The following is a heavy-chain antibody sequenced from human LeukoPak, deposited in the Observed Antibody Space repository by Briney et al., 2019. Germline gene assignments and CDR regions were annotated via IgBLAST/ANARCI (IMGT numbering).Heavy chain of an antibody. V-gene: IGHV3-23*01. J-gene: IGHJ4*02. D-gene: IGHD5-18*01. CDR1: GFTFSSYA. Sequence: GGSLRLSCAASGFTFSSYAMSWVRQAPGKGLEWVSAISGSGGSTYYADSVKGRFTISRDNSKNSLYLQMNSLRAEDSAVYYCARDIADMPGRDSYGYDYWGQGTLVTVSS. CDR3: ARDIADMPGRDSYGYDY. CDR2: ISGSGGST.